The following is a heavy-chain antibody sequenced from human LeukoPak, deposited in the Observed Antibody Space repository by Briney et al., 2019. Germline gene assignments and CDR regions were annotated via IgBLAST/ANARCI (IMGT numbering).Heavy chain of an antibody. Sequence: SETLSLTCTVSGGSISSSSYYWGWIRQPPGKGLEWIGSIYYSGSTYYNPSLKSRVTISVGTSKNQFSLKLSSVTAADTAVYYCARPSYDILTGYYNVDYWSQGTLVTVSS. CDR3: ARPSYDILTGYYNVDY. CDR1: GGSISSSSYY. D-gene: IGHD3-9*01. V-gene: IGHV4-39*01. J-gene: IGHJ4*02. CDR2: IYYSGST.